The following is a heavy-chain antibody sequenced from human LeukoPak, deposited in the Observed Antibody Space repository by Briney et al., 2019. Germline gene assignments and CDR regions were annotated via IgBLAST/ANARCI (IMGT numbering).Heavy chain of an antibody. D-gene: IGHD3-10*01. Sequence: PSETLSLTCTVSGGSISGYYWTWIRQPPGKGLEWIGYIYYTGSTDYNPSLKSRVTLSLDTSKNQFSLKLSSVTAADTAVYYCARWSTGEKNFDYWGQGTLVTVSS. CDR2: IYYTGST. V-gene: IGHV4-59*01. CDR3: ARWSTGEKNFDY. CDR1: GGSISGYY. J-gene: IGHJ4*02.